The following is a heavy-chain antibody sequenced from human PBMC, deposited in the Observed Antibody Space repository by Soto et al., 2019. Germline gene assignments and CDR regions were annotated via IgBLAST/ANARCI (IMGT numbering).Heavy chain of an antibody. CDR2: ISYDGSNK. V-gene: IGHV3-30*18. J-gene: IGHJ6*03. D-gene: IGHD5-18*01. CDR1: GFTFSSYG. Sequence: QVQLVESGGGVVQPGRSLRLSCAASGFTFSSYGMHWVRQAPGKGLEWVAVISYDGSNKYYADSVKGRFTISRDNSKNTLYLQMNSLRAEDTAVYYCAKVSRGYSRRDYMDVWGKGTTVTVSS. CDR3: AKVSRGYSRRDYMDV.